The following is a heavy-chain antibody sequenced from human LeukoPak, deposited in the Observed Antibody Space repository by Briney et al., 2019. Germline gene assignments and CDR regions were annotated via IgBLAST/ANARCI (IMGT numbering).Heavy chain of an antibody. CDR1: GGTFSSYA. CDR2: IIPILGIA. D-gene: IGHD1-26*01. J-gene: IGHJ4*02. CDR3: ARATNSGSYSDY. V-gene: IGHV1-69*04. Sequence: GASVKVSCKASGGTFSSYAISWVRQAPGQGLEWMGRIIPILGIANYAQKFQGRVTITADKSTSTAYMELSSLRSEDTAVYYCARATNSGSYSDYWGQGTLVTVSS.